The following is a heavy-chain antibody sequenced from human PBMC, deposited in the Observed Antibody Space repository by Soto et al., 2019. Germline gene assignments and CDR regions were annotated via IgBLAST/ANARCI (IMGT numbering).Heavy chain of an antibody. Sequence: LSLTCNVSGGSVGSSSYYWGWIRQAPGKGLEWIVSTYYSAGTYYNPSLKSRVTTSLDASKNQFSLTVTSVTAADTAIYYCARHASRGYSSSWYFEDWGQGTPVTVSS. D-gene: IGHD6-13*01. CDR2: TYYSAGT. J-gene: IGHJ4*02. V-gene: IGHV4-39*01. CDR3: ARHASRGYSSSWYFED. CDR1: GGSVGSSSYY.